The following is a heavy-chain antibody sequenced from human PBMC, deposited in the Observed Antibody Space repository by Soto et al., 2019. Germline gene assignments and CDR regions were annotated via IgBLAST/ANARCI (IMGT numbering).Heavy chain of an antibody. CDR1: GGSISSGGYY. CDR2: IYYSGST. D-gene: IGHD2-8*01. Sequence: PSETLSLTCTVSGGSISSGGYYWSWIRQHPGKGLEWIGYIYYSGSTYYNPSLKSRVTISVDTSKNQFSLKLSSVTAADTAVYYCARVAFSIVLMSTRKSMDVRGPGTTVTVSS. J-gene: IGHJ6*02. V-gene: IGHV4-31*03. CDR3: ARVAFSIVLMSTRKSMDV.